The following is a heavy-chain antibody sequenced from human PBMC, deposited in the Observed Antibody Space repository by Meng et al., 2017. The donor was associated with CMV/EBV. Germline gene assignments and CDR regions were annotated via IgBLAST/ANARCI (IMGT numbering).Heavy chain of an antibody. V-gene: IGHV4-34*01. CDR3: ARESMVRGED. CDR1: GGSFSGYY. D-gene: IGHD3-10*01. Sequence: QGQLQPGGAGPLKPSETLSLTRAVYGGSFSGYYWSWIRQPPGKGLEWIGEINHSGSTNYNPSLKSRVTISVDTSKNQFSLKLSSVTAADTAVYYCARESMVRGEDWGQGTLVTVSS. CDR2: INHSGST. J-gene: IGHJ4*02.